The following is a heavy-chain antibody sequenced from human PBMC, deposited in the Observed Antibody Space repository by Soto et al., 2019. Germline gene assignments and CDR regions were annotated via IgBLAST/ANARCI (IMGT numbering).Heavy chain of an antibody. CDR2: ISNSGDTV. V-gene: IGHV3-48*01. J-gene: IGHJ4*02. CDR3: ARPRGYSYGYSDY. D-gene: IGHD5-18*01. CDR1: GFTFSSYS. Sequence: EVQLVESGGGLVQPGGSLRLSCAASGFTFSSYSMNWVRQAPGKGLEWVSYISNSGDTVYYADSVKGRFTIPRDNAKNSLYLQMNSLRAEDTAVYYCARPRGYSYGYSDYWGQGTLVTVSS.